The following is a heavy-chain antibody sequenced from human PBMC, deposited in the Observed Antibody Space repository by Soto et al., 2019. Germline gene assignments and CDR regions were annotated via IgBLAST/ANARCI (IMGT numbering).Heavy chain of an antibody. CDR3: ASNTRYDPPDY. CDR2: ISVSGGST. CDR1: GFTFSSYA. V-gene: IGHV3-23*01. J-gene: IGHJ4*02. Sequence: EVQLLESGGGLVQPGGSLRLSCAASGFTFSSYAWSWVRQAPGTGLAWVSGISVSGGSTYYADSVKGRFAISRDNSKNTLYLQMNSLRAEDTAVYYCASNTRYDPPDYWGQGTLVTVSS. D-gene: IGHD3-16*01.